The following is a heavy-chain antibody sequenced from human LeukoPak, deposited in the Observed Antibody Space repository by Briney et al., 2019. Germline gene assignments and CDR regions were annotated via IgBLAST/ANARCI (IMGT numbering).Heavy chain of an antibody. CDR2: IYYSGST. Sequence: SETLSLTCTVSGGSISSSSYYWGWIRQPPGKGLEWIGNIYYSGSTYYNPSLKSRVTISVDTSKNQFSLKLSSVTAADTAVYYCARAAWRGSNSRDAFDIWGLGTMVTVSS. CDR3: ARAAWRGSNSRDAFDI. J-gene: IGHJ3*02. D-gene: IGHD4-23*01. V-gene: IGHV4-39*07. CDR1: GGSISSSSYY.